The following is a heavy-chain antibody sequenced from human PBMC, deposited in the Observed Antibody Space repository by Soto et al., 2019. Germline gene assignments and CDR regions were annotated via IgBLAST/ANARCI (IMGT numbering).Heavy chain of an antibody. CDR1: GESISSGGYY. J-gene: IGHJ4*01. D-gene: IGHD6-6*01. CDR3: ARASSSSSAADY. V-gene: IGHV4-31*03. Sequence: QVQLQESGPGLVKASQTLSLICSVSGESISSGGYYWSWIRHHPGKCLEWSGYIYDSESAYYNPSLKSRVTISMDTSKNHFAMKLISVTSADTDVYYCARASSSSSAADYWGHGTLITGSS. CDR2: IYDSESA.